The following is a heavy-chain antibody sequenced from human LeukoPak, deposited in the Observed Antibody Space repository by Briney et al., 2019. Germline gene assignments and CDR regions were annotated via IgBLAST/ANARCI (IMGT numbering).Heavy chain of an antibody. CDR1: GGSISSYY. V-gene: IGHV4-59*08. CDR2: IYSSGST. J-gene: IGHJ4*02. CDR3: AASHDYYNDGSHDQ. D-gene: IGHD2-21*02. Sequence: PSETLSLTCTVSGGSISSYYWSWIRQPPGKGLEWIAFIYSSGSTNYNPSLKSRVTISVDTSKNQFSLRLSAVAAADTAVYYCAASHDYYNDGSHDQWGQGTLVTVSS.